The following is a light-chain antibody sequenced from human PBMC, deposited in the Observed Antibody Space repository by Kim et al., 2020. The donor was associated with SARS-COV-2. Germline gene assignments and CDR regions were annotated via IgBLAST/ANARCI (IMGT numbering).Light chain of an antibody. CDR1: QSVSSY. Sequence: LSPGERATLSCRASQSVSSYLAWYQQKPGQAPRLLIYDASNRATGIPARFSGSGSGTDFTLSISSLEPEDFAVYYCQHRSNWPLTFGGGTKVDIK. V-gene: IGKV3-11*01. J-gene: IGKJ4*01. CDR2: DAS. CDR3: QHRSNWPLT.